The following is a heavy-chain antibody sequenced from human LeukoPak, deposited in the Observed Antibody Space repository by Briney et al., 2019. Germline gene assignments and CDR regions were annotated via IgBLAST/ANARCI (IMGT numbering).Heavy chain of an antibody. J-gene: IGHJ4*02. D-gene: IGHD3-22*01. CDR1: GFTFSSYW. CDR3: AKDGGYYYDSSGYYRFDY. V-gene: IGHV3-23*01. Sequence: GGSLRLSCAASGFTFSSYWMHWVRQAPGKGLEWVSAISGSGGSTYYADSVKGRFTISRDNSKNTLYLQMNSLRAEDTAVYYCAKDGGYYYDSSGYYRFDYWGQGTLVTVSS. CDR2: ISGSGGST.